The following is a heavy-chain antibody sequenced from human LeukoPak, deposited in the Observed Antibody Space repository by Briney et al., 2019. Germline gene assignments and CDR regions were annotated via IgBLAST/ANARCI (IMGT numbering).Heavy chain of an antibody. CDR1: GFTFSSYA. J-gene: IGHJ6*04. CDR3: ARDTPYYDFWSGLLDV. V-gene: IGHV3-30-3*01. Sequence: GGSLRLSCAASGFTFSSYAMHWVRQAPGKGLEWVAVISYEGSNKYYADSVKGRFTISRDNSKNTLYLQMNSLRAEDTAVYYCARDTPYYDFWSGLLDVWGKGTTVTVSS. D-gene: IGHD3-3*01. CDR2: ISYEGSNK.